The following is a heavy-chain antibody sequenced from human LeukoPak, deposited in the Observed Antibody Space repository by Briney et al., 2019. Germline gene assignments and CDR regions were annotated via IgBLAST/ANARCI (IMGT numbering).Heavy chain of an antibody. CDR3: AKGGYYDTRSYYAFDY. Sequence: GGSLRLSCAASGFTFRSYGMRWVRQAPGKGLEWVSTISGSGGSTYYADSVKGRFTISRDNSKNTLYVQMSSLRAEDTAVYYCAKGGYYDTRSYYAFDYWGQGTLVTVSS. J-gene: IGHJ4*02. CDR1: GFTFRSYG. V-gene: IGHV3-23*01. D-gene: IGHD3-22*01. CDR2: ISGSGGST.